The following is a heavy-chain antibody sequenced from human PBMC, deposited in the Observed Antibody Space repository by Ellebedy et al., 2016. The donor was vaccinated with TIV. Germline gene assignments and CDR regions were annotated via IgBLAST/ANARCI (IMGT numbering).Heavy chain of an antibody. CDR1: GYTFTGYY. D-gene: IGHD3-9*01. V-gene: IGHV1-2*02. Sequence: ASVKVSCXASGYTFTGYYMHWVRQAPGQGLEWMGWINPNSGGTNYAQKFQGRVTMTRDTSISTAYMELSRLRSDDTAVYYCARVWYDILTGYYTAPYYYGMDVWGQGTTVTVSS. J-gene: IGHJ6*02. CDR2: INPNSGGT. CDR3: ARVWYDILTGYYTAPYYYGMDV.